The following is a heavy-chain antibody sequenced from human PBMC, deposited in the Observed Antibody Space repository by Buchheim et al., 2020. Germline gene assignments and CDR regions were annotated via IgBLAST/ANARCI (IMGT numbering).Heavy chain of an antibody. CDR2: ISSGSSAI. D-gene: IGHD3-22*01. CDR3: APLSGDTSAFQN. V-gene: IGHV3-48*04. Sequence: EVQLEESGGGLVQPGGSLRLSCAASGFTFSSYSMNWVRQAPGKGLEWVSYISSGSSAIYYADSVKGRFTVSRDNAKNSTYLPMNSLRAEDTAVYYCAPLSGDTSAFQNWGQGTL. J-gene: IGHJ4*02. CDR1: GFTFSSYS.